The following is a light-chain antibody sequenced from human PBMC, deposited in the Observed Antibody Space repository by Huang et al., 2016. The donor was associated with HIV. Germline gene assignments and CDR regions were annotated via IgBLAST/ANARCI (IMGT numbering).Light chain of an antibody. CDR2: LIA. CDR3: MQGTHWPGT. CDR1: QRLVSNDGDIY. J-gene: IGKJ1*01. Sequence: DVVMTQFPLSLPVTLGQPASIFCKSSQRLVSNDGDIYLNWFQQRPGQSPRRRIYLIAKRDSGVPDRVSGSGAGTLFALRINRVEAEDVAIYYCMQGTHWPGTFGQGTNLEI. V-gene: IGKV2-30*01.